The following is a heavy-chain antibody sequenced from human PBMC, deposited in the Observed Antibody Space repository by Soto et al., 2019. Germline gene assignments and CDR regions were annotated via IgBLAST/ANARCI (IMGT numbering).Heavy chain of an antibody. CDR1: GFTFSIYA. D-gene: IGHD6-13*01. V-gene: IGHV3-30-3*01. Sequence: QVQLVESGGGVVQPGRSLRLSCAASGFTFSIYAMHWVRQAPGKVLEWVAVISYDGSNKYYADSVKGRFTISRDNSKNTLYLQMNSLRAEDTAVYYCARVTAAAKPPHRGYYYYGMDVWGQWTTGTVSS. CDR2: ISYDGSNK. CDR3: ARVTAAAKPPHRGYYYYGMDV. J-gene: IGHJ6*02.